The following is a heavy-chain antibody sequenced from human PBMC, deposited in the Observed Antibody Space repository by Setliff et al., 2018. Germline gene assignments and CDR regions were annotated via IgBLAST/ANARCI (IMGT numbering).Heavy chain of an antibody. V-gene: IGHV1-18*01. Sequence: GASVKVSCKASGYTFTGYGFSWVRQAPGQGLEWMGWISVYNGKTKYAQKFQGRFSISRDNAKNSLYLQMNSLRAEDTAVYYCARDPHFDSWGQGTLVTVSS. CDR3: ARDPHFDS. J-gene: IGHJ4*02. CDR1: GYTFTGYG. CDR2: ISVYNGKT.